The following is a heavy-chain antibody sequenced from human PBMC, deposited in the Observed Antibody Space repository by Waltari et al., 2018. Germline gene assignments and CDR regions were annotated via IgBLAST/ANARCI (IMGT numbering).Heavy chain of an antibody. CDR2: TNPSLGTP. CDR1: GGTFSSYA. J-gene: IGHJ6*03. Sequence: QVQLVQSGAEVKKPGSSVKVSCKASGGTFSSYAISWVRQAPGQGLEWMGGTNPSLGTPTYSHKFQGRVTSTTDEFTSTAYMERSSLRSEDTAVYYCARDLGGSEPSDYYYYYMDVWGKGTTVTVSS. V-gene: IGHV1-69*05. CDR3: ARDLGGSEPSDYYYYYMDV. D-gene: IGHD1-26*01.